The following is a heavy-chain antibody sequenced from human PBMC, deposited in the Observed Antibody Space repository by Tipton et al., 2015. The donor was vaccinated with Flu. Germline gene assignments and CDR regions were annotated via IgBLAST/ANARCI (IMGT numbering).Heavy chain of an antibody. D-gene: IGHD4-11*01. CDR3: ARRDFSNYVSDPKNWFDP. V-gene: IGHV4-38-2*01. CDR1: GDSIINSAYY. J-gene: IGHJ5*02. Sequence: TLSLTCDVSGDSIINSAYYWGWFRQPPGKGLEWIGNIFHSGSTYYNPSLRSRLSISVDRSKNLFSLNLRSVTAADTAVYYCARRDFSNYVSDPKNWFDPWGQGTLVTVS. CDR2: IFHSGST.